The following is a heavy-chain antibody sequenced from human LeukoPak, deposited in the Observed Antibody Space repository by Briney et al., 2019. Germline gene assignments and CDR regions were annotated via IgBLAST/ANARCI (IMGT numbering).Heavy chain of an antibody. Sequence: PGGSLRLSCAASGFTFDDYAMHWVRQAPGKGLEWVSGISWNSGSIGYADSVKGRFTISRDNAKNSLYLQMNSLRAEDTALYYCAKDARRLDTYAFDIWGQGTMVTVSS. CDR3: AKDARRLDTYAFDI. V-gene: IGHV3-9*01. CDR2: ISWNSGSI. CDR1: GFTFDDYA. D-gene: IGHD5-18*01. J-gene: IGHJ3*02.